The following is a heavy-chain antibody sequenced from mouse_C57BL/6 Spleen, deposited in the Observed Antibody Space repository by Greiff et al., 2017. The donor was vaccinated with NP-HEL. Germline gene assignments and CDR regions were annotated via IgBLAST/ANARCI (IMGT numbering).Heavy chain of an antibody. CDR3: ARKDYYAMDY. V-gene: IGHV1-64*01. J-gene: IGHJ4*01. Sequence: VQLQQPGAELVKPGASVKLSCKASGYTFTSYWMHWVKQRPGQGLEWIGMIHPNSGSTNYNEKFTSKATLTVDKSSSTAYMQLSSLTSEDSAFYYCARKDYYAMDYWGQGTSVTVSS. CDR1: GYTFTSYW. CDR2: IHPNSGST.